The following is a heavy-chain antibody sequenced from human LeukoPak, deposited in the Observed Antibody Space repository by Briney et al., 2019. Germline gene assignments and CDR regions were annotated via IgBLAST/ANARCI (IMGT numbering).Heavy chain of an antibody. CDR2: IIPIFGTA. J-gene: IGHJ2*01. V-gene: IGHV1-69*13. D-gene: IGHD2-2*01. Sequence: SVKVSCKGSGGTFSSYAISWVRQAPGQGLEWMGRIIPIFGTANYAQKFQGRVTITADVSTSTAYMELSSLRSEDTAVYYCARDWGLGYCSSTSCYWPPFDLWGRGTLVTVSS. CDR1: GGTFSSYA. CDR3: ARDWGLGYCSSTSCYWPPFDL.